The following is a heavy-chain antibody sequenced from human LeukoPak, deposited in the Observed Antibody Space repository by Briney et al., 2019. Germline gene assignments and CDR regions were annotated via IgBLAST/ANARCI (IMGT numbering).Heavy chain of an antibody. V-gene: IGHV3-23*01. CDR3: AKGLVPAAIRVVDY. J-gene: IGHJ4*02. Sequence: GGSLRLSCAASGFLFSSYAMSWVRQAPGKGLEWVSAISASGGSTYYADSVKGRFTISRDNSQNTLYLQVNSLRAEDTAVYYCAKGLVPAAIRVVDYWGQGTLVTVSS. CDR1: GFLFSSYA. D-gene: IGHD2-2*01. CDR2: ISASGGST.